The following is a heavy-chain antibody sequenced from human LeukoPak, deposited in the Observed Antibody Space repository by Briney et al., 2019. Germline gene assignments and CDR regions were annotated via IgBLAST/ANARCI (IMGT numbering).Heavy chain of an antibody. Sequence: GASVKVSCKASGYTFTSYDINWVRQATGQGLEWMGWINPNSGGTNYAQKFQGRVTMTRDTSISTAYMELSRLRSDDTAVYYCARGGYYDSSALSDAFDIWGQGTMVTVSS. CDR3: ARGGYYDSSALSDAFDI. D-gene: IGHD3-22*01. CDR2: INPNSGGT. V-gene: IGHV1-2*02. J-gene: IGHJ3*02. CDR1: GYTFTSYD.